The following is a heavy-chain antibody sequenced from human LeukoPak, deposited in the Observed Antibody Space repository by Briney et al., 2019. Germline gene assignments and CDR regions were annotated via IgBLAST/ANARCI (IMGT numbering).Heavy chain of an antibody. Sequence: SETLSLTCAGYGGSFSGYYWSWIRQPPGKGLEWIGEINHSGSTNYNPSLKSRVTISVDTSKNQFSLKLSSVTAADTAVYYCARHRRDSSGWYLDYWGQGTLVTVSS. J-gene: IGHJ4*02. CDR2: INHSGST. CDR1: GGSFSGYY. CDR3: ARHRRDSSGWYLDY. D-gene: IGHD6-19*01. V-gene: IGHV4-34*01.